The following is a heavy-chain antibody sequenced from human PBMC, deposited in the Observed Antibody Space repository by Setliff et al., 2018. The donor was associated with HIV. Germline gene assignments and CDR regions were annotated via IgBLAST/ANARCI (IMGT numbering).Heavy chain of an antibody. CDR3: AKLLGNGGNSDPFDI. J-gene: IGHJ3*02. CDR1: GFTVSSNY. Sequence: GGSLRLSCAASGFTVSSNYMSWVRQAPGKGLEWVSVIYSGGSTYYADSVKGRFTISRDNSKESLYLQMNSLTTEDTALYYCAKLLGNGGNSDPFDIWGQGTTVTVSS. D-gene: IGHD2-21*01. CDR2: IYSGGST. V-gene: IGHV3-53*05.